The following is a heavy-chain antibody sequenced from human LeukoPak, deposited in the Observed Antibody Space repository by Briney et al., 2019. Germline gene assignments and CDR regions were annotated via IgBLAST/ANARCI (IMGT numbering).Heavy chain of an antibody. V-gene: IGHV3-48*01. CDR2: ISSSSSTI. J-gene: IGHJ4*02. Sequence: GGSLRLSCAASGFTFSSYEMNWVRQAPGKGLEWVSYISSSSSTIYYADSVKGRFTISRDNAKNSLYLQMNSLRAEDTAVYYCAKDHSGYLLYWGQGTLVTVSS. CDR3: AKDHSGYLLY. D-gene: IGHD5-12*01. CDR1: GFTFSSYE.